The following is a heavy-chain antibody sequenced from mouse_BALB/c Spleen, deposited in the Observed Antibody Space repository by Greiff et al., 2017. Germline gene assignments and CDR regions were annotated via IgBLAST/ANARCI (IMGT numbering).Heavy chain of an antibody. CDR1: GFTFSSYA. V-gene: IGHV5-6-5*01. Sequence: EVKLEESGGGLVKPGGSLKLSCAASGFTFSSYAMSWVRQTPEKRLEWVASISSGGSTYYPDSVKGRFTISRDNARNILYLQMSSLRSEDTAMYYCARGGETEFAYWGQGTLVTVSA. J-gene: IGHJ3*01. CDR2: ISSGGST. CDR3: ARGGETEFAY.